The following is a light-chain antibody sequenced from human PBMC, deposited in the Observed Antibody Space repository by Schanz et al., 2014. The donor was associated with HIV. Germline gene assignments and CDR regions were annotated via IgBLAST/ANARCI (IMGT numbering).Light chain of an antibody. J-gene: IGKJ3*01. Sequence: DIQMTQSPSTLSASVGDRVTIACRASQNIGNSLAWFQLKPGRAPKLLIYSASSLHTGVPSTFSGSGSGTEFALTISSLQPDDFATYYCQHSYSAPYTFGPGTKIDVK. V-gene: IGKV1-5*03. CDR2: SAS. CDR1: QNIGNS. CDR3: QHSYSAPYT.